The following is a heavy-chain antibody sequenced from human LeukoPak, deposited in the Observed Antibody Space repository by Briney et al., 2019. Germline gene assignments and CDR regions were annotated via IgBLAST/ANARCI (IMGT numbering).Heavy chain of an antibody. Sequence: ASVKVSCKASGYTFTSYDINWVRQATGQGLEWMGWMNPNSGNTGYAQKFQGRVTMTRNTSISTAYMELSSLRSEDTAVYYCARTAVAGTLLYYYYYGMDVWGQGTTDTVSS. CDR1: GYTFTSYD. V-gene: IGHV1-8*01. CDR2: MNPNSGNT. CDR3: ARTAVAGTLLYYYYYGMDV. J-gene: IGHJ6*02. D-gene: IGHD6-19*01.